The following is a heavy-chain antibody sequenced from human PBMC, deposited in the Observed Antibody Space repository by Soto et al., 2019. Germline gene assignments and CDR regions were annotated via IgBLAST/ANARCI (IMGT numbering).Heavy chain of an antibody. V-gene: IGHV3-30-3*01. J-gene: IGHJ5*02. CDR2: ISYDGSNK. CDR1: GFTFSSYA. Sequence: QVQLVESGGGVVQPGRSLRLSCAASGFTFSSYAMHWVRQAPGKGLEWVAVISYDGSNKYYADSVKGRFTISRDNSKNTLYLQMNSLRAEDTAVYYCARGPVTGTPPQYNWFDPWCQGPLVTVSS. D-gene: IGHD1-20*01. CDR3: ARGPVTGTPPQYNWFDP.